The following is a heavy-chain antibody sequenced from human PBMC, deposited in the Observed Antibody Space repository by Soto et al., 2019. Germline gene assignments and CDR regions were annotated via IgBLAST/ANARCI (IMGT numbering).Heavy chain of an antibody. J-gene: IGHJ4*02. V-gene: IGHV3-23*01. D-gene: IGHD4-17*01. Sequence: PGGSLRLSCAASGFIFSSYAMSWVRQAPGKGLEWVSVISSGGSTTYYADSVKGRFTISRDNSKNTLYLQMNSLRAEDAALYYCAKRGGDYRFDYWGQGTLVTVSS. CDR2: ISSGGSTT. CDR3: AKRGGDYRFDY. CDR1: GFIFSSYA.